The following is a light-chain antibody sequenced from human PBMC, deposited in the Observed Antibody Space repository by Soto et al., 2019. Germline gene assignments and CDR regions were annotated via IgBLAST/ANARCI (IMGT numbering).Light chain of an antibody. CDR1: QSVSNN. V-gene: IGKV3-15*01. CDR2: GAS. J-gene: IGKJ2*01. CDR3: KQYNNWPPVT. Sequence: EIVMTQSPATLSVSPGERATLSCRASQSVSNNLAWYQHKPGQTPRLLIYGASTRATGIPVRFSGSGSGTEFTLTISRLQSEDFAVYYCKQYNNWPPVTFGQGTKVDIK.